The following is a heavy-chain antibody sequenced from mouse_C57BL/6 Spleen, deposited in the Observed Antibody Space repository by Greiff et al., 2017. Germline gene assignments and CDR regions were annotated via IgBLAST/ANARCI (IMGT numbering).Heavy chain of an antibody. J-gene: IGHJ2*01. V-gene: IGHV1-72*01. CDR3: ARWLRRYLYYFDY. CDR2: IDPNSGGT. Sequence: QVQLQQPGAELVKPGASVKLSCKASGYTFTSYWMHWVKQRPGRGLEWIGRIDPNSGGTKYNEKVKSKATLTVDKPSSTAYMPRSSLTSEDSAVYYCARWLRRYLYYFDYWGQGTTLTVSS. D-gene: IGHD2-2*01. CDR1: GYTFTSYW.